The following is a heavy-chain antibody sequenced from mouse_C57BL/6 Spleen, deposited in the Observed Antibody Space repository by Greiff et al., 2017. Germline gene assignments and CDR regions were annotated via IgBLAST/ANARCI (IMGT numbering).Heavy chain of an antibody. D-gene: IGHD4-1*01. CDR2: IHPNSGST. CDR3: AKSNWDKWVAY. CDR1: GYTFTSYW. V-gene: IGHV1-64*01. Sequence: QVQLQQPGAELVKPGASVKLSCKASGYTFTSYWMHWVKQRPGQGLEWIGMIHPNSGSTNYNEKFKSKATLTVDKSSSTAYMQLRSLTSEESAVYYCAKSNWDKWVAYWGQGTLGTVSA. J-gene: IGHJ3*01.